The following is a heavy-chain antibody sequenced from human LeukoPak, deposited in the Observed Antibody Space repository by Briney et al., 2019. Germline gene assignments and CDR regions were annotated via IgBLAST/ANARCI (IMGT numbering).Heavy chain of an antibody. Sequence: GGSLRLSCAASGFTFSSYEMNWVRQAPGKGLEWVSYISSSGSTIYYADSVKGRFTISRDNAKNSLYLQMNSLRAEDTAVYYCARESGFRGDAFDIWGQGTMVTVSS. CDR1: GFTFSSYE. J-gene: IGHJ3*02. D-gene: IGHD3-10*01. V-gene: IGHV3-48*03. CDR3: ARESGFRGDAFDI. CDR2: ISSSGSTI.